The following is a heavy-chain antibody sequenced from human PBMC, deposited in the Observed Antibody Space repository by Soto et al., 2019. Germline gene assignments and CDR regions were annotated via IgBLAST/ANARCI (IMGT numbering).Heavy chain of an antibody. Sequence: SETLSLTCAVYGGSFSGYYWSWIRQPPGKGLEWIGEMNHSGSTKYNPSLKSRVNISVDTSKNQFSLNVSSVTAADTAVYYCARGGYIYGYDYWGRGTLVTVS. D-gene: IGHD5-18*01. J-gene: IGHJ4*02. CDR2: MNHSGST. CDR1: GGSFSGYY. CDR3: ARGGYIYGYDY. V-gene: IGHV4-34*01.